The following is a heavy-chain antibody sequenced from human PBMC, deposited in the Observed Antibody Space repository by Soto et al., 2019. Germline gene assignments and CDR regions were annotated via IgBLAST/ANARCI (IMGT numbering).Heavy chain of an antibody. CDR1: GFTFDDYA. CDR3: AKDTGSGPREDYMDV. CDR2: ISWNSGSI. D-gene: IGHD6-19*01. V-gene: IGHV3-9*01. Sequence: EVQLVESGGGLVQPGRSLRLSCAASGFTFDDYAMHWVRQAPGKGLEWVSGISWNSGSIGYADSVKGRFTISRDNAKNSLYLQMNSLSAEDTALYYCAKDTGSGPREDYMDVWGKGTTVTVSS. J-gene: IGHJ6*03.